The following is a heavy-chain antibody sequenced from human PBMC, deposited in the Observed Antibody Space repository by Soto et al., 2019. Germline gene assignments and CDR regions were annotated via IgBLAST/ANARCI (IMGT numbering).Heavy chain of an antibody. CDR2: IYYSGST. J-gene: IGHJ5*02. CDR1: GGSISSGGYY. V-gene: IGHV4-31*03. Sequence: QVQLQESGPGLVKPSQTLSLTCTVSGGSISSGGYYWSWIRQHPGKGMAWLGYIYYSGSTYYNPSLKSRVTISVDSSKNQFSLKLSSVTAADTAVYYCARVRPLSGYEPNWFDPWGQGTLVTVSS. CDR3: ARVRPLSGYEPNWFDP. D-gene: IGHD5-12*01.